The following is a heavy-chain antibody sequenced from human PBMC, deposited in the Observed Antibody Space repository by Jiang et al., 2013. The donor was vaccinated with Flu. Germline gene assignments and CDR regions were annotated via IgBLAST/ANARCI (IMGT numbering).Heavy chain of an antibody. D-gene: IGHD1-26*01. J-gene: IGHJ5*02. CDR1: GDSVYSGTYY. CDR3: ARHGPAIVGAYWFDP. CDR2: IYFTGRT. Sequence: GSGLVKPSQTLSLTCTVSGDSVYSGTYYWSWIRQSPGKGLEWIGHIYFTGRTKYNPYLKSRVTISVDTSKNQFSLKLSSVTAADTAVYYCARHGPAIVGAYWFDPWGQGTLVTGLL. V-gene: IGHV4-61*01.